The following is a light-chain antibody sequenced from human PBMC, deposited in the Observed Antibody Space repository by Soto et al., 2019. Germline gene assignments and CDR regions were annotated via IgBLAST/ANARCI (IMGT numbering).Light chain of an antibody. CDR2: EVT. CDR1: SSDIGGYNY. CDR3: CSNTSTITYV. Sequence: QSVLTQPASVSGSPGQSITISCTGTSSDIGGYNYVSWYQQHPGEAPKLVIYEVTNRPSGVSNRFSGSKSGNTAYLTISGLQGDDEADYYCCSNTSTITYVFGSGTKVTVL. J-gene: IGLJ1*01. V-gene: IGLV2-14*01.